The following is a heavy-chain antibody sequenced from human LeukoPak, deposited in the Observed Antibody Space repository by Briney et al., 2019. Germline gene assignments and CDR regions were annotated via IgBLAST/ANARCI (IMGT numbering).Heavy chain of an antibody. CDR3: ARDIDERGKFDY. Sequence: GGSLRLSCTASGFTFSNYAMSWVRQAPGKGLEWVSVLYSTGDTYYADSVKGRFTISRDNSKNTLYLQMSNLRAEDTAVYYCARDIDERGKFDYWGQGTLVTVSS. V-gene: IGHV3-66*01. CDR2: LYSTGDT. CDR1: GFTFSNYA. J-gene: IGHJ4*02. D-gene: IGHD3-16*02.